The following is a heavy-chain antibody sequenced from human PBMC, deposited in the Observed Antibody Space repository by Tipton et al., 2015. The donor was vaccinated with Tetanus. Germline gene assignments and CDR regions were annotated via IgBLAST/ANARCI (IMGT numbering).Heavy chain of an antibody. CDR2: IYSGGST. J-gene: IGHJ6*02. Sequence: SLRLSCAASGFTVSSNYMSWVRQAPGKGLEWVSVIYSGGSTYYADSVKGRFTISRDNSKNTLYLQMNSLRAEDTAVYYCAKHLYDLDYGMDVWGQGTTVTVSS. CDR3: AKHLYDLDYGMDV. V-gene: IGHV3-66*04. D-gene: IGHD3-3*01. CDR1: GFTVSSNY.